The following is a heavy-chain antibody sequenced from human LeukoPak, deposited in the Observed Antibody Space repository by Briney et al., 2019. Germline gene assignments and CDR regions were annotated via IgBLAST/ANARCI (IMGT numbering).Heavy chain of an antibody. V-gene: IGHV3-7*01. D-gene: IGHD1/OR15-1a*01. CDR3: ARGLNTSPGVDY. CDR1: GFIFSTYW. CDR2: IKEDGSEK. J-gene: IGHJ4*02. Sequence: PGGSLRLSCSASGFIFSTYWMNWVRQAPGKGLEWVTNIKEDGSEKDYADSVKGRFTISRDNAKNSVFLQMNSLRDGDTAVYYCARGLNTSPGVDYWGQGTLVTVSS.